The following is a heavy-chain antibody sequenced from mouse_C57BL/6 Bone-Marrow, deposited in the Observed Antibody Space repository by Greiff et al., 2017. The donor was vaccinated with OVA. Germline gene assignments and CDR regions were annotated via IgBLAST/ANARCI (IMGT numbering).Heavy chain of an antibody. Sequence: VQLQQPGAELVKPGASVKLSCKASGYTFTSYWMQWVKQRPGQGLEWIGEIDPSDSYTNYNQKFKGKATLTVDTSSSTAYMQLSSLTSEDSAVYYCACRAYWGQGTLVTVSA. CDR2: IDPSDSYT. J-gene: IGHJ3*01. CDR1: GYTFTSYW. V-gene: IGHV1-50*01. CDR3: ACRAY.